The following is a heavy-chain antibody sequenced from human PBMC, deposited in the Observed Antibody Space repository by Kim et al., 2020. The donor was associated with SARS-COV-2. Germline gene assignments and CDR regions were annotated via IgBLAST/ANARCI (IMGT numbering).Heavy chain of an antibody. Sequence: GGSLRLSCAASGFTFSSYGMHWVRQAPGKGLEWVAVISYDGSNKYYADSVKGRFTISRDNSKNTLYLQMNSLRAEDTAVYYCAKGSQDSSGYYYIYYYYGMDLWGQGTTVTVSS. CDR1: GFTFSSYG. J-gene: IGHJ6*02. D-gene: IGHD3-22*01. V-gene: IGHV3-30*18. CDR3: AKGSQDSSGYYYIYYYYGMDL. CDR2: ISYDGSNK.